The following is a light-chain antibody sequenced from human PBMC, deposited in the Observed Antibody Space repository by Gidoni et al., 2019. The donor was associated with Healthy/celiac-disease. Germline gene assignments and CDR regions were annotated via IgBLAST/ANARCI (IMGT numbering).Light chain of an antibody. Sequence: DIQRTQSPSSLSASVGDRVTITCRASQSISSYLNWYQQKPGKAPKLLIYAASSLQSGVPSRFSGSGSGTDFTLPISSLQPEDFATYYCQQSYTFXPXTKVDIK. CDR2: AAS. CDR1: QSISSY. J-gene: IGKJ3*01. V-gene: IGKV1-39*01. CDR3: QQSYT.